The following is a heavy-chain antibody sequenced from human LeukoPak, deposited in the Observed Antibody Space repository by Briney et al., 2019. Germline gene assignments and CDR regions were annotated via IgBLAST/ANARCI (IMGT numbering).Heavy chain of an antibody. CDR2: IYYSGTT. CDR1: TGSINNYY. Sequence: SETLSLTCTVSTGSINNYYWNWIRQPPGKGLEWVGYIYYSGTTKYNPSLKSRVTISLDTSKNQFSLRLSSVTAADTAVYYCARGKAEHFSYFYDSSGYPLLYFDSWGQGTLVTASS. V-gene: IGHV4-59*01. CDR3: ARGKAEHFSYFYDSSGYPLLYFDS. J-gene: IGHJ4*02. D-gene: IGHD3-22*01.